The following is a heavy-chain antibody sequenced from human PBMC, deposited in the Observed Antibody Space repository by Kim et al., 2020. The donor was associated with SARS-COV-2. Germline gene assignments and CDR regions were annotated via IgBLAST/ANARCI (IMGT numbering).Heavy chain of an antibody. D-gene: IGHD6-19*01. CDR1: GFTFSSYA. J-gene: IGHJ4*01. CDR2: ISYDGSNK. V-gene: IGHV3-30-3*01. CDR3: ARGRGEQWLIRGDYFDY. Sequence: GGSLRLSCAASGFTFSSYAMHWVRQAPGKGLEWVAVISYDGSNKYYADSVKGRFTISRDNSKNTLYLQMNSLRAEDTAVYYCARGRGEQWLIRGDYFDY.